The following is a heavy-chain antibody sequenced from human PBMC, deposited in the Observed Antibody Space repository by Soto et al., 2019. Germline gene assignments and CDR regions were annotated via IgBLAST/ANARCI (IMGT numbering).Heavy chain of an antibody. D-gene: IGHD1-1*01. CDR2: IIPIFGTA. CDR3: ARNGRTGTLYYSGMDV. CDR1: GGTFSSYA. V-gene: IGHV1-69*13. Sequence: SVKVSCKASGGTFSSYAISWVRQAPGQGLEWMGGIIPIFGTANYAQKYQGRVTITADESTSTAYMELSSLRSEDTAVYYCARNGRTGTLYYSGMDVWGQGTTVTVSS. J-gene: IGHJ6*02.